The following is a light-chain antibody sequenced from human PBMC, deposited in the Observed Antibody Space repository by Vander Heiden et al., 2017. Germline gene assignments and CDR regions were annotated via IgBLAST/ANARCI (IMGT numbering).Light chain of an antibody. J-gene: IGKJ5*01. Sequence: DIQMTQSPSSLSASVGDRVTITCRASQSISSYLNWYQQKPGKAPKLLIYAASSLQSGVPSRFSGSGYGTDFTLTISSRQPEDFATYYCQQSYSNPPITFGQGTQLEIK. CDR2: AAS. V-gene: IGKV1-39*01. CDR3: QQSYSNPPIT. CDR1: QSISSY.